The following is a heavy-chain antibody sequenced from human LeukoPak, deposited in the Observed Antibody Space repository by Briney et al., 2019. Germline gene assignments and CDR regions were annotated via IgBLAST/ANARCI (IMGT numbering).Heavy chain of an antibody. J-gene: IGHJ4*02. Sequence: GGSLRLSCAASGFTFSSYGMHWVRQAPGKGLEWVAFIRYDGSNKYYADSVKGRFTISRDNSKNTLYLQMNSLRAEDTALYYCAKDIVIAAASYYFDYWGQGTLVTVSS. D-gene: IGHD6-13*01. CDR1: GFTFSSYG. CDR2: IRYDGSNK. V-gene: IGHV3-30*02. CDR3: AKDIVIAAASYYFDY.